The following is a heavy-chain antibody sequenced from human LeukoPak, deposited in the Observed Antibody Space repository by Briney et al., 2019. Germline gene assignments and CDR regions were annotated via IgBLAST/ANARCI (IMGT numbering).Heavy chain of an antibody. D-gene: IGHD1-14*01. CDR2: IVGNGGGT. CDR1: GFTFSSYA. Sequence: GGSLRLSCAASGFTFSSYAMNWVRQAPGKGLEWVSAIVGNGGGTYYADSVKGRFTISRDNSKNTLYLQMNSLRADDTAVYYCARIEAHSGDYWDQGTLVTVSS. CDR3: ARIEAHSGDY. V-gene: IGHV3-23*01. J-gene: IGHJ4*02.